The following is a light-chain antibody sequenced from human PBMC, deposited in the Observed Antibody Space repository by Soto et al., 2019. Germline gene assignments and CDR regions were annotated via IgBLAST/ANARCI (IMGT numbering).Light chain of an antibody. J-gene: IGKJ4*01. CDR2: DTS. CDR3: QRYNNWPLT. Sequence: EVVMRQSPATLSVSPGDGATLSCRASQGFGGTLAWYQHKPGQTPRLLIYDTSTRATGVRARFSGSRSGTEFPLTINSPQSEDFAVYYCQRYNNWPLTFGGGTKGDIK. V-gene: IGKV3-15*01. CDR1: QGFGGT.